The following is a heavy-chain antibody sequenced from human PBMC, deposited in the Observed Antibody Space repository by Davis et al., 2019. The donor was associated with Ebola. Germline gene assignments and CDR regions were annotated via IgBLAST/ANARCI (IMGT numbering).Heavy chain of an antibody. V-gene: IGHV6-1*01. Sequence: HSQTLSLTCAISGDSVLGKNGAWNWIRQSPSRGLEWLGRTYYTSKWHNNYGESVQSRITINPDTSKNQLSLQLNSVTPEDTALYYCVRGWGRSGLDVWGQGTTVIVSS. CDR2: TYYTSKWHN. CDR1: GDSVLGKNGA. J-gene: IGHJ6*02. D-gene: IGHD3-16*01. CDR3: VRGWGRSGLDV.